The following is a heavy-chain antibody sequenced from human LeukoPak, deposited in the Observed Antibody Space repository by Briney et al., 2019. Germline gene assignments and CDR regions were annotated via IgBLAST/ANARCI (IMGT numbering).Heavy chain of an antibody. CDR3: ARAFPRYCSSTSCYAYYYGMDV. D-gene: IGHD2-2*01. CDR1: GYTFTSHG. V-gene: IGHV1-18*04. Sequence: GASVKVSCKASGYTFTSHGISWVRQAPGQGLEWMGWISAYNGNTNYAQKLQGRVTMTTDTSTSTAYMELRSLRSDDTAVYYCARAFPRYCSSTSCYAYYYGMDVWGKGTTVTVSS. CDR2: ISAYNGNT. J-gene: IGHJ6*04.